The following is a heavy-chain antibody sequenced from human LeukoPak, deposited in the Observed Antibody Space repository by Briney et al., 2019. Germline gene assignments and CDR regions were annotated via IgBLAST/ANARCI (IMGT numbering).Heavy chain of an antibody. CDR1: GGSISSYY. CDR2: IYNSGST. CDR3: ARHGPQQLAIR. J-gene: IGHJ4*02. Sequence: SETLSLTCTVSGGSISSYYWSWIRQPAGKGLEWIGRIYNSGSTNYNPSLKSRVTMSADTAKNQFSLKLSSVTAADTAVYYCARHGPQQLAIRWGQGTLVTVSS. D-gene: IGHD6-13*01. V-gene: IGHV4-4*07.